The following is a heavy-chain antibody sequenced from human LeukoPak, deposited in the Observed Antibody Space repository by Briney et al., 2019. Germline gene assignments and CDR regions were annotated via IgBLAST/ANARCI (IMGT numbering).Heavy chain of an antibody. Sequence: SETLSLTCTVSGGSVSSGSYYWSWIRQPPGKGLEWIGYIYYSGSTNYNPSLKSRVTISVDTSKNQFSLKLSSVAAAETAGYYCARAQPTMVRGVYFDYWGQGTLVTVSS. CDR2: IYYSGST. J-gene: IGHJ4*02. D-gene: IGHD3-10*01. V-gene: IGHV4-61*01. CDR1: GGSVSSGSYY. CDR3: ARAQPTMVRGVYFDY.